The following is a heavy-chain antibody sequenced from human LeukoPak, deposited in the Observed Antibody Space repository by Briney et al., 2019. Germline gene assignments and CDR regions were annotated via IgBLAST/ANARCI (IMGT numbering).Heavy chain of an antibody. CDR1: GFTFSAYA. J-gene: IGHJ4*02. V-gene: IGHV3-64D*09. CDR3: VKITSVTGGDC. CDR2: ISSNGGSS. Sequence: GGSLRLSCSASGFTFSAYAMYSARQAPGKGLGYVSGISSNGGSSFYADSVKGRFTISRDNSKNTLYLQMSSLRAEDTAVYYCVKITSVTGGDCWGQGTRLTVSS. D-gene: IGHD1-1*01.